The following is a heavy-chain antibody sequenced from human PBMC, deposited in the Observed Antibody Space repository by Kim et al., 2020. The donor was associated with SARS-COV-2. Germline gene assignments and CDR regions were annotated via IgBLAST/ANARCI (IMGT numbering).Heavy chain of an antibody. CDR1: GFMFSSYG. Sequence: GGSLRLSCAASGFMFSSYGMHWVRQAPGKGLEWVAVISNDGSNKYYADSVKGRFTISRDNSKKTPYLQMNSLRPDDTAVYYCAKPWRLVTLQRVEFEKWGPGTLVTVSS. V-gene: IGHV3-30*18. D-gene: IGHD2-21*02. CDR2: ISNDGSNK. J-gene: IGHJ4*02. CDR3: AKPWRLVTLQRVEFEK.